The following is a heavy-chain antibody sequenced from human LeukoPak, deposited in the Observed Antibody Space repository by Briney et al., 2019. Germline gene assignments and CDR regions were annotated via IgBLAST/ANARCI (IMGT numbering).Heavy chain of an antibody. CDR1: GFTFSSYA. Sequence: GGSLRLSCAASGFTFSSYAMSWVRQAPGKGLEWVAVISYDGSNKYYADSVKGRFTISRDNSKNTLYLQMNSLRAEDTAVYYCAKSGPLLWFGELILGAFDIWGQGTMVTVSS. CDR3: AKSGPLLWFGELILGAFDI. J-gene: IGHJ3*02. D-gene: IGHD3-10*01. V-gene: IGHV3-30*18. CDR2: ISYDGSNK.